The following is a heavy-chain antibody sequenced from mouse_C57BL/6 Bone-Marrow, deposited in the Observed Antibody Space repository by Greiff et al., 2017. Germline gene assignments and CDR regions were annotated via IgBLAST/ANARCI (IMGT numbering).Heavy chain of an antibody. Sequence: QVQLQQPGAELVMPGASVKLSCKASGYTFTSYWMHWVKQRPGQGLEWIGEIDPSDSYTNYNQKFKGKFTLTVDKSSITAYMQLSSLTSDDSAVYYCVRSTVVGADYFDYWGQGTTLTVSS. D-gene: IGHD1-1*01. CDR3: VRSTVVGADYFDY. V-gene: IGHV1-69*01. J-gene: IGHJ2*01. CDR2: IDPSDSYT. CDR1: GYTFTSYW.